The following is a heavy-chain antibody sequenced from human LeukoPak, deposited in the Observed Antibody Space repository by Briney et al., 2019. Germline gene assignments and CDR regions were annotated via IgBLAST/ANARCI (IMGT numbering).Heavy chain of an antibody. Sequence: PGGSLRLSCAASGFTVSSNYMSWVRQAPGKGLEWVSGISGSGGSTYYADSVKGRFTIARDNSKNTLYLQMNSLRTEDTAVYYCAKASYSPTTPFDYWGQGTLVTVSS. D-gene: IGHD2-21*01. J-gene: IGHJ4*02. CDR2: ISGSGGST. CDR3: AKASYSPTTPFDY. CDR1: GFTVSSNY. V-gene: IGHV3-23*01.